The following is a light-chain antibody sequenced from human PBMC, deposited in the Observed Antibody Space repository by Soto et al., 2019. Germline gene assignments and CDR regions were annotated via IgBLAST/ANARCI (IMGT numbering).Light chain of an antibody. CDR2: DVS. CDR1: SSDVGGYHY. J-gene: IGLJ2*01. V-gene: IGLV2-14*01. Sequence: QSALTQPASVSGSPGQSIPISCTGTSSDVGGYHYVSWYQQHPGTAPKLMIYDVSNRPSGVSNRFSGSKSANTASLTISGLQAEDEADYYCSSYTTSSTVLFGGGTKLTVL. CDR3: SSYTTSSTVL.